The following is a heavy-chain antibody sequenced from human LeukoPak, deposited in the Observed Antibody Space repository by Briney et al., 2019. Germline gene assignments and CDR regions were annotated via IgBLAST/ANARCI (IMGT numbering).Heavy chain of an antibody. V-gene: IGHV4-59*08. CDR2: IYYTGST. Sequence: SETLSLTCTVSGGSISSYYWSWIRQPPGKGLEWIGYIYYTGSTKYNASLKSRVTISVDTSKNQFSLKLSSVTAADTAVYYCARLWAGNQRGHCSGGSCYYDWFDPWGQGTLVTVSS. CDR3: ARLWAGNQRGHCSGGSCYYDWFDP. J-gene: IGHJ5*02. CDR1: GGSISSYY. D-gene: IGHD2-15*01.